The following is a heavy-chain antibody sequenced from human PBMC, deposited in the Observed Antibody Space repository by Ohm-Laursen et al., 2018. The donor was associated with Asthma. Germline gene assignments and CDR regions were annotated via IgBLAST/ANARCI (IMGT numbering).Heavy chain of an antibody. J-gene: IGHJ2*01. Sequence: SLRLSCAASGFTFSTYTMHWVRQAPGKGLEWVSYISSTSTIIYYTESVKGRFTISRDNAKNSVYLQMNSLRPEDTAVYYCARDVNLSVAGFRYWYFDLWGRGTLVTVSS. V-gene: IGHV3-48*01. D-gene: IGHD6-19*01. CDR2: ISSTSTII. CDR3: ARDVNLSVAGFRYWYFDL. CDR1: GFTFSTYT.